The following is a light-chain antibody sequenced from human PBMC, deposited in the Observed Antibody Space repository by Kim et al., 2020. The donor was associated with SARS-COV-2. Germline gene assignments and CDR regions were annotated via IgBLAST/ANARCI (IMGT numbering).Light chain of an antibody. CDR2: DVS. J-gene: IGLJ1*01. CDR3: SSFRRTTTYV. V-gene: IGLV2-14*03. Sequence: QSALTQPASVSGSPGQSITISCTGTSSDIGHYNYVSWFQQHPGKAPKLIIYDVSYRPAGVSDRFSGSNSDNTASLTISGLQTEDEADYYCSSFRRTTTYVFGAGTKVTVL. CDR1: SSDIGHYNY.